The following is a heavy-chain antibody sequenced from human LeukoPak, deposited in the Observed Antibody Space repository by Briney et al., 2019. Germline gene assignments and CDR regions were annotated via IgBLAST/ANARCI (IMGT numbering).Heavy chain of an antibody. CDR3: ARITDPDYRSGWSGADY. CDR1: GGSLGNYY. V-gene: IGHV4-4*07. Sequence: ESSETLSLTCTVSGGSLGNYYWSWIRQPAGKGLEWIGRIYPTGHTHYNPSLKSRVTMSVDTSKNQFFLKMTSLTAADTAVYYCARITDPDYRSGWSGADYWGRGTQVTVSA. D-gene: IGHD6-19*01. CDR2: IYPTGHT. J-gene: IGHJ4*02.